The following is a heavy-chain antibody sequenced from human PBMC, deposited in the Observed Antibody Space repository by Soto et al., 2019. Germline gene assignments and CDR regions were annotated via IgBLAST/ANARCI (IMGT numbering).Heavy chain of an antibody. CDR2: IYYSGST. V-gene: IGHV4-59*01. J-gene: IGHJ5*02. D-gene: IGHD4-4*01. CDR3: ARDYSNYGPANWFDP. CDR1: GGSISSYY. Sequence: QVQLQESGPGLVKPSETLSLTCTVSGGSISSYYWSWIRQPPGKGLEWIGYIYYSGSTNYNPSLKSRVTIPVDTSKNQFSLKLSSVTAADTAVYYCARDYSNYGPANWFDPWGQGTLVTVSS.